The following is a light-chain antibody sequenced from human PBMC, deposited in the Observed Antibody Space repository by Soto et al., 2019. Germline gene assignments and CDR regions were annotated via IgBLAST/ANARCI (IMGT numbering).Light chain of an antibody. CDR1: QSISRW. V-gene: IGKV1-5*01. Sequence: DIQMTQSPSTLSASVGNRVTICCRASQSISRWLAWYQQEPGKAPTXLIYDASSLESGVPSRFSGIGSGTEFTLSLRSLKPDDVATDYCQQYNTHLTFGQRTTGDI. CDR2: DAS. J-gene: IGKJ1*01. CDR3: QQYNTHLT.